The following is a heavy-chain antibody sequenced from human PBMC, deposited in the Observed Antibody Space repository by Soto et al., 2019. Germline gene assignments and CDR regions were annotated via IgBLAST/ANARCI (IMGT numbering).Heavy chain of an antibody. Sequence: GGSLRLSCAASGFTFSNAWMSWVRQAPGKGLEWVGRIKSKTDGGTTDYAAPVKGRFTISRDDSKNTLYLQMNSLKTEDTAVYYCTTALSGGRITDYWGQGTLVTVSS. J-gene: IGHJ4*02. CDR3: TTALSGGRITDY. CDR1: GFTFSNAW. D-gene: IGHD2-15*01. V-gene: IGHV3-15*01. CDR2: IKSKTDGGTT.